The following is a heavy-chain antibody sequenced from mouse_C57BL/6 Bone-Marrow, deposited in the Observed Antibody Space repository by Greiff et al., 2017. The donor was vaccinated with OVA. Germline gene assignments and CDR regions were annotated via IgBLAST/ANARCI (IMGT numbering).Heavy chain of an antibody. CDR2: INPSTGGT. V-gene: IGHV1-42*01. Sequence: EVKLQQSGPELVKPGASVKISCKASGYSFTGYYMNWVKQSPEKSLEWIGEINPSTGGTTYNQKFKAKATLTVDKSSSTAYMQLKSLTSEDSAVYYCAKGAYYFDYWGQGTTLTVSS. CDR3: AKGAYYFDY. CDR1: GYSFTGYY. J-gene: IGHJ2*01.